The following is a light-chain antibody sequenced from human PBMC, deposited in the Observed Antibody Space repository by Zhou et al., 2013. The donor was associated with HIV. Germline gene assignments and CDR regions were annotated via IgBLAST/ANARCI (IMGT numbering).Light chain of an antibody. CDR2: LGS. CDR3: MQALQTPRT. Sequence: DIVMTQSPLSLPVTPGEPASISCRSSQSLLHSNGYTYLDWYLQKPGQSPQLLIYLGSTRASGVPDRLSGSGSGTDFTLKISRVEAEDVGVYYCMQALQTPRTFGQGTKVEIK. CDR1: QSLLHSNGYTY. J-gene: IGKJ1*01. V-gene: IGKV2-28*01.